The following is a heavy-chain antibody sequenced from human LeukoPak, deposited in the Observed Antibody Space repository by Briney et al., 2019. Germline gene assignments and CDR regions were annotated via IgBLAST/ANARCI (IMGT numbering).Heavy chain of an antibody. CDR2: IYTSGST. V-gene: IGHV4-4*07. CDR1: GGSISSYY. D-gene: IGHD6-19*01. J-gene: IGHJ4*02. Sequence: EASETLSLXCTVSGGSISSYYWSWSRQPAGKGLEWIGRIYTSGSTNYNPSLKSRVTMSVDTSKNQFSLKLSSVTAADTAVYYCARGDSSGWYYFDYWGQGTLVTVSS. CDR3: ARGDSSGWYYFDY.